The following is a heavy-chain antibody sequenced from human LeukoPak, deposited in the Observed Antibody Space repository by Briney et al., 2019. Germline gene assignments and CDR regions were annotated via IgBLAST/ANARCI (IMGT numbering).Heavy chain of an antibody. Sequence: PGGSLRLSCAASGFTFSSYSMNWVRQAPGKGLEWVSYISSSSSTIYYADSVKGRFTISRDNAKNSLYLQMNSLRAEDTAVHYCARDYGSSGWQMCLGCWGQGTLVTVSS. V-gene: IGHV3-48*01. J-gene: IGHJ4*02. CDR2: ISSSSSTI. CDR1: GFTFSSYS. D-gene: IGHD6-19*01. CDR3: ARDYGSSGWQMCLGC.